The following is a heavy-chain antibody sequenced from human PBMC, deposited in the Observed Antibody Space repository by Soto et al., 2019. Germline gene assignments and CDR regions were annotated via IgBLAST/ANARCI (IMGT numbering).Heavy chain of an antibody. CDR2: ISSSSSTI. V-gene: IGHV3-48*02. CDR3: ARAGYCSGGSCYSDFFVLYY. D-gene: IGHD2-15*01. J-gene: IGHJ4*02. CDR1: GFTFSSYS. Sequence: GSLRLSCAASGFTFSSYSMNWVRQAPGKGLEWVSYISSSSSTIYYADSVKGRFTISRDNAKNSLYLQMNSLRDEDTAVYYCARAGYCSGGSCYSDFFVLYYWGQGTLVTVSS.